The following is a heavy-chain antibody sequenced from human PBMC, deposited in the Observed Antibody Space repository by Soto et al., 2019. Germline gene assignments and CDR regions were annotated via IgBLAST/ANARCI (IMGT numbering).Heavy chain of an antibody. CDR3: ARRRGVVISYYYYGMDV. CDR2: INHSGST. V-gene: IGHV4-34*01. CDR1: GGKFSGYD. D-gene: IGHD3-3*01. Sequence: SQTLCVTCTVDGGKFSGYDWSWIRQTPGKGLEWIGEINHSGSTNYNPSLKSRVTISVDTSKNQFSLKLSSVTAADTAVYYCARRRGVVISYYYYGMDVWGQGTTVTVSS. J-gene: IGHJ6*02.